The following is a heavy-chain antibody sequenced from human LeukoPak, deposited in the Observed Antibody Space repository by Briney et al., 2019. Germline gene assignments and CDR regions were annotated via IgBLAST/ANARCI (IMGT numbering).Heavy chain of an antibody. CDR1: GFTFSSYA. V-gene: IGHV3-30-3*01. J-gene: IGHJ4*02. D-gene: IGHD6-13*01. Sequence: GGSLRLSCAASGFTFSSYAMHWVRQAPGKGLEWVAVISYDGSNKYYADSVKGRFTISRDNSKNTLYLQMNSLRAEDTAVYYCARDWGTGYSSTSFGYWGQGTLVTVSS. CDR3: ARDWGTGYSSTSFGY. CDR2: ISYDGSNK.